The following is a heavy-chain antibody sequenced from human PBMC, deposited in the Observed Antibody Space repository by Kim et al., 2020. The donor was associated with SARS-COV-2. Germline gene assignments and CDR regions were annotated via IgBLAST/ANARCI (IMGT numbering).Heavy chain of an antibody. V-gene: IGHV1-2*02. CDR1: GYTFTGYY. CDR3: ARDQGGGSLSPY. Sequence: ASVKVSCKASGYTFTGYYIHWVRQAPGQGLEWMGWINPNSGGSNYAQKFQGRVTLTRDTSISAAYMELSRLRSDDTAVYYCARDQGGGSLSPYRGQVTQV. J-gene: IGHJ4*02. CDR2: INPNSGGS. D-gene: IGHD2-15*01.